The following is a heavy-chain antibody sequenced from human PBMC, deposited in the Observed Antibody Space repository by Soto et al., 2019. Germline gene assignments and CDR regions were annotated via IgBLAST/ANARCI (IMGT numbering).Heavy chain of an antibody. Sequence: SETLSLTCTVSGGSISSSSYYWGWIRQPPGKGLEWIGSIYYSGSTYYNPSLKSRVTISVDTSKNQFSLKLSSVTAADTAVYYCASPLWFGELPPYYYYYGMDVWGQGPTVTVCS. CDR3: ASPLWFGELPPYYYYYGMDV. V-gene: IGHV4-39*01. J-gene: IGHJ6*02. D-gene: IGHD3-10*01. CDR1: GGSISSSSYY. CDR2: IYYSGST.